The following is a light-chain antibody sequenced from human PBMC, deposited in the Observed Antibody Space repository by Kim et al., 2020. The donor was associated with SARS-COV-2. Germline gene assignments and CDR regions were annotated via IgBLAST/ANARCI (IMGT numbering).Light chain of an antibody. Sequence: ASVGDRVTITCQASQDIRKELGWYLQKPGKAPKLLIFAASNLQSGVPSRFSGSGSGTDFTLTISNLQPEDFATYYCLQDYTYPRTFGQGTKVDIK. CDR1: QDIRKE. CDR2: AAS. CDR3: LQDYTYPRT. V-gene: IGKV1-6*01. J-gene: IGKJ1*01.